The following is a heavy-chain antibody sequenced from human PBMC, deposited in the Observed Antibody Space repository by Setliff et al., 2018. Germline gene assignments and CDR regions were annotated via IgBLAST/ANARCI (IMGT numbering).Heavy chain of an antibody. J-gene: IGHJ4*02. CDR3: ARGPISGSGTYYGAD. Sequence: SVKVSCKSSGGTFSSSGITWVRQAPGQGLQWLGRFIPILGATNYAQNFQGRVTITADESTSTTYMEVSSLTSEDTAEYFCARGPISGSGTYYGADWGQGTLVTVSS. V-gene: IGHV1-69*13. D-gene: IGHD3-10*01. CDR1: GGTFSSSG. CDR2: FIPILGAT.